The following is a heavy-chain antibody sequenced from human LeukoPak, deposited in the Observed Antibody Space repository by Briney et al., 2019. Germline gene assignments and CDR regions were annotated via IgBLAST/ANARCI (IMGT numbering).Heavy chain of an antibody. V-gene: IGHV3-23*01. D-gene: IGHD3-10*01. CDR1: GFTFSSYA. CDR3: AKALGFMVRGVPIDY. CDR2: ISDSGGST. Sequence: GGSLRLSCAASGFTFSSYAMSWVRQAPGKGLEWVSAISDSGGSTYYADSVKGRFTISRDNSKNTLYLQMNSLRAEDTAVYYCAKALGFMVRGVPIDYWGQGTLVTVSS. J-gene: IGHJ4*02.